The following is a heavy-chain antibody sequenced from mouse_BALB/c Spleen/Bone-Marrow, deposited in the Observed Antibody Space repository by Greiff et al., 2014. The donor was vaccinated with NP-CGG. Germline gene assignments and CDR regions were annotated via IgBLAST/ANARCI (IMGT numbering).Heavy chain of an antibody. J-gene: IGHJ1*01. Sequence: VHVKQSGPELVKPGASVKISCKASGYTFTDYNMHWVKQSHGKSLERIGYIYPYNGGTGYNQKFKSKATLTVDNSSSTAYMELRSLTSEDSAVYYCARSYGNWYFDVWGAGTTVTVSS. D-gene: IGHD2-10*02. V-gene: IGHV1S29*02. CDR1: GYTFTDYN. CDR2: IYPYNGGT. CDR3: ARSYGNWYFDV.